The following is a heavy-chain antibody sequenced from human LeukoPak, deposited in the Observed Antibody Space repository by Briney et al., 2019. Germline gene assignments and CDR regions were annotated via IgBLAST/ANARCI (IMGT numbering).Heavy chain of an antibody. J-gene: IGHJ4*02. CDR1: GYTFTVYY. Sequence: ASVKVSCKASGYTFTVYYMHRVRQAPGQGLEWMGWINPNSGGTNYAQKFQGRVTMTRDTSISTAYMELSRLRSDDTAVYYCARGPRSSGWNDYWGQGTLVTVSS. V-gene: IGHV1-2*02. CDR2: INPNSGGT. D-gene: IGHD6-19*01. CDR3: ARGPRSSGWNDY.